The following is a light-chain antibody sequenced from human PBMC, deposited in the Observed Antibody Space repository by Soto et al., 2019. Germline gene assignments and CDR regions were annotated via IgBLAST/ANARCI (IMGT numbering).Light chain of an antibody. CDR1: QSVSSY. V-gene: IGKV3-11*01. J-gene: IGKJ5*01. Sequence: EIVLSQSPATLSLSPGERATLSCSVSQSVSSYLAWYQQKPGQAPRLLIYGASHRATGIPARFSGSGFGTDFTLTISSLEPEDAAVYYCQQRSNWPPIPFGQGTRLEIK. CDR2: GAS. CDR3: QQRSNWPPIP.